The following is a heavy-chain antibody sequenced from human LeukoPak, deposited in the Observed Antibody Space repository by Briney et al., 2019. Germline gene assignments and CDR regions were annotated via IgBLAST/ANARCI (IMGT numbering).Heavy chain of an antibody. J-gene: IGHJ5*02. CDR2: IYSGGST. CDR3: ARGAYGSGSSSQFDP. D-gene: IGHD3-10*01. CDR1: GGSIRSYY. Sequence: PSETLSLTCTVSGGSIRSYYWSWIRQPAWKGLEWIGRIYSGGSTNYNPSPKSRVTMPVDTFQNQFFLKLSSVTAADTAVYYCARGAYGSGSSSQFDPWGQGTLVTVSS. V-gene: IGHV4-4*07.